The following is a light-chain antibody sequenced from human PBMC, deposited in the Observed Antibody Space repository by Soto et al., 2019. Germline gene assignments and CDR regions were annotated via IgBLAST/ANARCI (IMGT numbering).Light chain of an antibody. CDR3: QTWGTGLLV. J-gene: IGLJ3*02. CDR1: SGHSSYA. Sequence: QLVLTQSPSASASLGASVKLTCTLSSGHSSYAIAWHQQQPEKGPRYLMKLNSDGSHSKGDGIPDRFSGSSSGAERYLTIPRLQSEDEADYYCQTWGTGLLVFGGGTKVTVL. CDR2: LNSDGSH. V-gene: IGLV4-69*01.